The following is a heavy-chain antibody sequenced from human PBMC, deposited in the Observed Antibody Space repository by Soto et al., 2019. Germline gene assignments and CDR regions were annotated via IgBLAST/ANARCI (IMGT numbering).Heavy chain of an antibody. CDR1: GFTFSNAW. CDR3: TTDEDMVVVPASYYYYMDA. CDR2: IKSKTDGGTT. Sequence: EVQLVESGGGLVKPGGSLRLSCAASGFTFSNAWMSWVRQAPGKGLEWVGRIKSKTDGGTTDYAAPVKGRFTISRDDSKNTLYLQMNSLKTEDTAVYYCTTDEDMVVVPASYYYYMDAWGKGTTVTVSS. D-gene: IGHD2-2*01. J-gene: IGHJ6*03. V-gene: IGHV3-15*01.